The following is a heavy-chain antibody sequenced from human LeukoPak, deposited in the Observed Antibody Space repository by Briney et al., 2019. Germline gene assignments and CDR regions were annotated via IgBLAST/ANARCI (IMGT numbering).Heavy chain of an antibody. D-gene: IGHD3-10*01. J-gene: IGHJ6*03. CDR1: GYTFTSYD. CDR2: MNPKNGRT. CDR3: AALPGSGGAPIGVDYYYYMDV. V-gene: IGHV1-8*03. Sequence: ASVKVSCKASGYTFTSYDINWVRQATGQGLEWMGWMNPKNGRTGYAPKFQGRVTFTRDTSIYTAYMELSSLRSEDTAVYYCAALPGSGGAPIGVDYYYYMDVWGKGTTVTVSS.